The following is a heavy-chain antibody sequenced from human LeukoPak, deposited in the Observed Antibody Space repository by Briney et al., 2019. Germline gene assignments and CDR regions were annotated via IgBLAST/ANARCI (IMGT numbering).Heavy chain of an antibody. CDR1: GFTFSSYA. D-gene: IGHD3-9*01. CDR3: ARAKYYDISTGRRGYYYYGMDV. V-gene: IGHV3-30*04. CDR2: ISYDGSNK. Sequence: GRSLRLSCAASGFTFSSYAMHWVRQAPGKGLEWVAVISYDGSNKYYADSVKGRFTISRDNSKNTLYLQMNSLRAEDTAVYYCARAKYYDISTGRRGYYYYGMDVWGKGTTVTVSS. J-gene: IGHJ6*04.